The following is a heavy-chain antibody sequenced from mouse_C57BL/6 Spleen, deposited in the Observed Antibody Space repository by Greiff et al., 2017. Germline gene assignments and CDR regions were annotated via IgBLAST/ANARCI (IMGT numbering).Heavy chain of an antibody. CDR1: GYAFSSYW. D-gene: IGHD1-1*01. J-gene: IGHJ3*01. Sequence: VQLQESGAELVKPGASVKISCKASGYAFSSYWLNWVKQRPGKGLEWIGQIYPGDGDTKYNGKFKGKATLTADKSSSTAYMQLSSLTSEDSAVYFCARAGYGSSPAWFAYWGQGTLVTVSA. CDR2: IYPGDGDT. V-gene: IGHV1-80*01. CDR3: ARAGYGSSPAWFAY.